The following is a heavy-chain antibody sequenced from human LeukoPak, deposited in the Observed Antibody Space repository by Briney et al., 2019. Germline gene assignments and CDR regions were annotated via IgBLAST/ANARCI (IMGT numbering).Heavy chain of an antibody. J-gene: IGHJ4*02. D-gene: IGHD1-26*01. Sequence: PGGSLRLSCAASGFTFSIYGMNWVRQAPGKGLEWVSSISSSGDITYYADSVKGRFTVSRDNAKNSLYLQMSSLRAEDTAVYYCASRIVGTPDYFDYWGQGTLVTVSS. V-gene: IGHV3-23*01. CDR3: ASRIVGTPDYFDY. CDR2: ISSSGDIT. CDR1: GFTFSIYG.